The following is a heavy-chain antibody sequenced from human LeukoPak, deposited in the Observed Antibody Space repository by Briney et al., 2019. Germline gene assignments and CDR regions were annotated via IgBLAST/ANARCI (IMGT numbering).Heavy chain of an antibody. CDR1: GFTSSTYW. J-gene: IGHJ4*02. CDR2: IQHDGSER. D-gene: IGHD6-19*01. CDR3: AAGSGWSSDY. V-gene: IGHV3-7*03. Sequence: PGLSLRLFCAASGFTSSTYWMTWVRQAPGKGLEWVANIQHDGSERNYMESVKGRFTIARDNAKRSLYLQMNNLRAEDTAVYYCAAGSGWSSDYWGQGTLVTVSS.